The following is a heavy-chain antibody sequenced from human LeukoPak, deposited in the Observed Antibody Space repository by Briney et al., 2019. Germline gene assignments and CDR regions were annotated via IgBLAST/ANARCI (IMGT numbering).Heavy chain of an antibody. D-gene: IGHD1-26*01. Sequence: PSGTLSLTCTVSGGSISDYYWSWIRQPPGKGLEWIGRIFGSGDFNYNPSLKSRLSISVDTSNNQFSLKLTSATAADTAVYYCAREKDTGSNHAKIRYDIWGQGTMVTVSS. CDR2: IFGSGDF. CDR1: GGSISDYY. J-gene: IGHJ3*02. V-gene: IGHV4-59*01. CDR3: AREKDTGSNHAKIRYDI.